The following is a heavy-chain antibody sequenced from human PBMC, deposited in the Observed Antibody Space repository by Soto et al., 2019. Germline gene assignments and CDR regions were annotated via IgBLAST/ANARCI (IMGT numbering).Heavy chain of an antibody. CDR2: IYYSGST. V-gene: IGHV4-30-4*01. CDR3: ARWRYCDSSGYYGY. CDR1: GGSISSGDYY. J-gene: IGHJ4*02. Sequence: SETLSLTCTVSGGSISSGDYYWSWIRQPPGKGLEWIGYIYYSGSTYYNPSLKSRVTISVDTSKNQFSLKLSSVAAADTAVYYCARWRYCDSSGYYGYWGQGTLVTVSS. D-gene: IGHD3-22*01.